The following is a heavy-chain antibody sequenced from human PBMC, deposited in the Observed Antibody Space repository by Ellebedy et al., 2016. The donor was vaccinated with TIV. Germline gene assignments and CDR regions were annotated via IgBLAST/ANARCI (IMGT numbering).Heavy chain of an antibody. CDR1: GGSFSGYY. D-gene: IGHD3-22*01. V-gene: IGHV4-34*01. CDR2: INHSGST. Sequence: SETLSLTXAVYGGSFSGYYWSWIRQPPGKGLEWIGEINHSGSTNYNPSLKSRVTISVDTSKNQFSLKLSSVTAADTAVYYCARAYYYDSSDWFDPWGQGTLVTVSS. CDR3: ARAYYYDSSDWFDP. J-gene: IGHJ5*02.